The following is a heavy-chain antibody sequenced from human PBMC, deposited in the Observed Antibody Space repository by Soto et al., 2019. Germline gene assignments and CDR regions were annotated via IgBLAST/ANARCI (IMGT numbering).Heavy chain of an antibody. CDR2: IYYSGST. D-gene: IGHD4-17*01. CDR1: GGSISSGDYY. CDR3: AIYGCNPVYFDY. V-gene: IGHV4-30-4*01. Sequence: QVQLQESGPGLVKPSQTLSLTCTVSGGSISSGDYYWSWLRQPPGKGLEWIGYIYYSGSTYSNPSLKIQVTISVDTSKNQFSLKLSSVTAADTAGYYCAIYGCNPVYFDYWGQGTLVTVSS. J-gene: IGHJ4*02.